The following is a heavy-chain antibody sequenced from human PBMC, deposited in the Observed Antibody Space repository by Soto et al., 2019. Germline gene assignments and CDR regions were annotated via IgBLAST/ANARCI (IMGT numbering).Heavy chain of an antibody. CDR3: ARDLWGYCGADCYPLDV. J-gene: IGHJ6*02. Sequence: SETLSLTCTVSGGSISSGGYYWSWIRQPPGKGLEWIGYMYNTGSTIYNPSLKSRVTISVDTSKNQFSLKLNSVTAADTPVYYCARDLWGYCGADCYPLDVWGQGTMVTVSS. CDR1: GGSISSGGYY. V-gene: IGHV4-61*08. CDR2: MYNTGST. D-gene: IGHD2-21*02.